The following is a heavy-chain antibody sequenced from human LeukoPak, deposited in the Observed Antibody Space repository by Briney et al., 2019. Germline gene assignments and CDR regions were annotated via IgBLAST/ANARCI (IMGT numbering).Heavy chain of an antibody. V-gene: IGHV3-48*01. J-gene: IGHJ3*02. CDR1: GFTFDDYG. CDR3: ARDQADI. CDR2: ISSSSSTI. Sequence: PGGSLRLSCAASGFTFDDYGMNWVRQAPGKGLEWVSYISSSSSTIYYADSVKGRFTISRDNAKNSLYLQMNSLRAEDTAVYYCARDQADIWGQGTMVTVSS.